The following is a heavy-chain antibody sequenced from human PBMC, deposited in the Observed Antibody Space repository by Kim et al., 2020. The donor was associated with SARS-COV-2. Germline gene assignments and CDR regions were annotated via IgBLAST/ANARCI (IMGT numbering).Heavy chain of an antibody. CDR2: ISSNGGST. V-gene: IGHV3-64D*09. Sequence: GGSLRLSCSASGFTFSSYAMHWVRQAPGKGLEYVSAISSNGGSTYYADSVKGRFTISRDNSKNTLYLQMSSLRAEDTAVYYCVKEGPLPQVPGWIQLWLPGDYWGQGTLVTVSS. D-gene: IGHD5-18*01. CDR3: VKEGPLPQVPGWIQLWLPGDY. CDR1: GFTFSSYA. J-gene: IGHJ4*02.